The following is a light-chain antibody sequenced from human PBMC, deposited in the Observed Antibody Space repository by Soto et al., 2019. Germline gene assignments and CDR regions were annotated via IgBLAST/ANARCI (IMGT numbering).Light chain of an antibody. CDR3: SSYTSSSTLVV. CDR1: SSDVGGYNY. Sequence: QSALTQPASVSGSPGQSITISCTGTSSDVGGYNYVSWYQQHPGKARKLMIYEVSNRPSGVSNRFSGSKSGNTASLTISGLQGEDDADYYCSSYTSSSTLVVVGGGTTLTVL. J-gene: IGLJ2*01. V-gene: IGLV2-14*01. CDR2: EVS.